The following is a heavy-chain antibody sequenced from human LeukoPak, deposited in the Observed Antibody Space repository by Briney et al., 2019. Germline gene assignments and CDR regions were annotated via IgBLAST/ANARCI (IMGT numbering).Heavy chain of an antibody. Sequence: SETLSLTCTVSGGSISSYYWSWIRQPAGKGLEWIGRIYTSGSTNYNPSLKSRVTMSVDTSKNQFSLKLSSVTAADTAVYYCASDLRVWEDGSYMDVWGKGTTVTVSS. CDR3: ASDLRVWEDGSYMDV. CDR2: IYTSGST. D-gene: IGHD6-13*01. V-gene: IGHV4-4*07. J-gene: IGHJ6*03. CDR1: GGSISSYY.